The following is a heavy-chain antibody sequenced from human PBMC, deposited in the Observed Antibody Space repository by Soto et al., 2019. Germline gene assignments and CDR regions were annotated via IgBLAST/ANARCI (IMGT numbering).Heavy chain of an antibody. V-gene: IGHV5-51*01. CDR2: IYPGDSDT. J-gene: IGHJ4*02. Sequence: PXXSLKISWKGSGYSFTSYWIVWVRQMPGKGLEWMGIIYPGDSDTRYSPSFQGQVTISADKSISTAYLQWSSLKASDTAMYYCARHSGRSSSWDEALDYWGQGTLVTVSS. CDR3: ARHSGRSSSWDEALDY. D-gene: IGHD6-13*01. CDR1: GYSFTSYW.